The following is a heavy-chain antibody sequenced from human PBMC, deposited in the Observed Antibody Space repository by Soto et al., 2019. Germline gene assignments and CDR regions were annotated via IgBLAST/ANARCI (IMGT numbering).Heavy chain of an antibody. D-gene: IGHD3-16*01. CDR2: SSYSGSP. CDR3: AMYRGDPAVAFAI. J-gene: IGHJ3*02. Sequence: QVQLQESGPGLVKPSETLSLTCTVSDGSVSSGSYYWNWIRQPPGKGLEWIGFSSYSGSPHYNPAFQRPGTLSVGTSRIQCSLRLSCVPAEGTAIYYCAMYRGDPAVAFAIWGQGTVVTVSS. V-gene: IGHV4-61*01. CDR1: DGSVSSGSYY.